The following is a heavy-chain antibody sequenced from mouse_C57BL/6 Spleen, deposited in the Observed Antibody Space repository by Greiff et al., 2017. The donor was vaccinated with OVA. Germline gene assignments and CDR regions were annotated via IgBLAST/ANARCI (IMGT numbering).Heavy chain of an antibody. V-gene: IGHV5-17*01. CDR1: GFTFSDYG. CDR2: ISSGSSTR. D-gene: IGHD1-1*01. CDR3: ARLVTTVVYYAMDY. J-gene: IGHJ4*01. Sequence: EVQVVESGGGLVKPGGSLKLSCAASGFTFSDYGMNWVRPAPEKGLEWVAYISSGSSTRYYADTVKGRFTISRDNAKNTLFLQMTSLRSEDPAMYYCARLVTTVVYYAMDYWGQGTSVTVSS.